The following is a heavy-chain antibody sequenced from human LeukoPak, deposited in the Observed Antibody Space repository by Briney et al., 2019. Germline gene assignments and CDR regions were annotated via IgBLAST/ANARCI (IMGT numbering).Heavy chain of an antibody. CDR2: ISSSGSYI. Sequence: GGSLRLSCAASGFTFSSYSMNWVRQAPGKGLEWVSSISSSGSYIYYADSVKGRFTISRDNAKNSLYLQMNSLRAEDTAVYYCANRGYSYGSFDYWGQGTLVTVSS. J-gene: IGHJ4*02. CDR3: ANRGYSYGSFDY. D-gene: IGHD5-18*01. V-gene: IGHV3-21*01. CDR1: GFTFSSYS.